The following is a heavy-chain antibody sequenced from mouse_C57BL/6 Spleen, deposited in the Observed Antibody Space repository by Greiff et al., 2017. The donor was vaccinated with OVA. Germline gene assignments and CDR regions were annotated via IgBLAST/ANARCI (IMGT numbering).Heavy chain of an antibody. CDR1: GYTFTSYW. V-gene: IGHV1-52*01. CDR2: IDPSDSET. J-gene: IGHJ2*01. D-gene: IGHD1-1*01. Sequence: VQLQQPGAELVRPGSSVKLSCKASGYTFTSYWMHWVKQRPIQGLEWIGNIDPSDSETHYNQKFKDKATLTVDKSSSTAYMQLSSLTSEDSAVYYCARSGNGLDFDYWGQGTTLTVSS. CDR3: ARSGNGLDFDY.